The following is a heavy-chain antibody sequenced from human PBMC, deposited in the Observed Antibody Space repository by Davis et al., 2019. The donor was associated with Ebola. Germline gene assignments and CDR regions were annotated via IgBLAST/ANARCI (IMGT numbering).Heavy chain of an antibody. CDR1: GYSFNTYW. J-gene: IGHJ4*02. CDR3: ARQALDWECPDY. CDR2: IYPGDSDT. D-gene: IGHD3/OR15-3a*01. V-gene: IGHV5-51*01. Sequence: GGSLRLSCKGSGYSFNTYWIGWVRQLPGKGLEWMGIIYPGDSDTRYSPSFQGQVTISADKSISTAYLQWSSLKASDTAMYYCARQALDWECPDYWGQGTLVTVSS.